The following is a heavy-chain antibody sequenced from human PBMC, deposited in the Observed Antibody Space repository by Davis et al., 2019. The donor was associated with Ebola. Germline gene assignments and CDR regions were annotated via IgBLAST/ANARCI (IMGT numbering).Heavy chain of an antibody. CDR3: ARRDSSGYFYSDY. V-gene: IGHV5-51*01. CDR2: IYPGDSDT. D-gene: IGHD3-22*01. Sequence: GESLKISCKGSGYSFPTYWIGWVRQMPGKGLEGMGSIYPGDSDTRYSPSFQGQVTISADKSISTAYLQWSSLKASDTAMYYCARRDSSGYFYSDYWGQGTLVTVSS. CDR1: GYSFPTYW. J-gene: IGHJ4*02.